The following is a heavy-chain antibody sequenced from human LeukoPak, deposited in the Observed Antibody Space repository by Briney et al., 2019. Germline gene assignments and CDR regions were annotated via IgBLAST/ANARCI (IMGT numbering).Heavy chain of an antibody. D-gene: IGHD3-3*01. J-gene: IGHJ3*02. CDR2: ISSSSSYI. CDR1: GFTFSSYR. CDR3: ARDRGEVLEAFDI. V-gene: IGHV3-21*01. Sequence: PGGSLRLSCAASGFTFSSYRMNWVRQAPGKGLEWVSSISSSSSYIYYADSVKGRFTISRDNAKNSLYLQMNSLRAEDTAVYYCARDRGEVLEAFDIWGQGTMVTVSS.